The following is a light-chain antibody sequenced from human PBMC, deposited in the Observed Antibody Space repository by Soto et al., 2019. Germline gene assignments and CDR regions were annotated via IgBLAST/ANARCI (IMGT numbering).Light chain of an antibody. CDR2: GAS. CDR3: QQYHTSPFT. V-gene: IGKV3-20*01. CDR1: QSVSSSY. Sequence: EIVLTQSPGTLSLSPGERATLSCRASQSVSSSYLAWYQQKPGQAPRLFIYGASSRATGIPDRFSGSGSGTDLTLTISRLEPEDFAVYYCQQYHTSPFTFGPGTKVDIK. J-gene: IGKJ3*01.